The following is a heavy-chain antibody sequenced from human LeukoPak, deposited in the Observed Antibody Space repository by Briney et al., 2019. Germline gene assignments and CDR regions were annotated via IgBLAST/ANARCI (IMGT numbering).Heavy chain of an antibody. CDR1: GFPFSSYE. V-gene: IGHV3-48*03. D-gene: IGHD3-10*01. CDR2: ISSSGSTI. Sequence: GGPVTLFCGASGFPFSSYEMNWVRQSTGKGLEWVSYISSSGSTIYHTDSVKGRFTISRDNAKNSLYLKMNSLRSEDTAVYYCARDGDYYGSGSYYSHDAFDIWGQGTMVTVSS. CDR3: ARDGDYYGSGSYYSHDAFDI. J-gene: IGHJ3*02.